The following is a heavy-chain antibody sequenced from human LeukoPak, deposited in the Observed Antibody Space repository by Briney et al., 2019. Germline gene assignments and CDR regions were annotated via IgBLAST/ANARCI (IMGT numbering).Heavy chain of an antibody. J-gene: IGHJ3*02. CDR2: IIPIFGTA. CDR3: ARALRFLEWHDVFDI. CDR1: GGTFSSYA. D-gene: IGHD3-3*01. Sequence: GASVKVSCKASGGTFSSYAISWVRQAPGQGLEWMGRIIPIFGTANYAQKFQGRVTITTDESTSTAYMELSSLRSEDTAVYYCARALRFLEWHDVFDIWGQGTMVTVSS. V-gene: IGHV1-69*05.